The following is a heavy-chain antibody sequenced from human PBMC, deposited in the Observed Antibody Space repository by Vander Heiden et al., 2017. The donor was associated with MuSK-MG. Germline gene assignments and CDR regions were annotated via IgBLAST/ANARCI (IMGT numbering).Heavy chain of an antibody. Sequence: QVQLVVSGRGVVKPGRSLRLSCAASALTFSSYAMHWVGQAPGKGLEWVAVISYDGSNKYYADSVKGRVTISRDNSKNTLYRQMNSLRAEETAVYYCARVALGTRGRGVTGAFDIWGQGTMVTVSS. V-gene: IGHV3-30-3*01. CDR2: ISYDGSNK. D-gene: IGHD3-10*01. CDR3: ARVALGTRGRGVTGAFDI. J-gene: IGHJ3*02. CDR1: ALTFSSYA.